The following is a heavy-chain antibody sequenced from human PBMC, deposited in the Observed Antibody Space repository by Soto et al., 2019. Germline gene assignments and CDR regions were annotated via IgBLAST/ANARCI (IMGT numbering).Heavy chain of an antibody. CDR1: GGTFSSYT. CDR3: AKEKYNWNGGNGMDV. CDR2: IIPILGIA. Sequence: QVQLVQSGAEVKKPGSSVKVSCKASGGTFSSYTISWVRQAPGQGLEWMGRIIPILGIANYAQKFQGRVTITADKSTSTAYMELSSLRSEDTALYYCAKEKYNWNGGNGMDVWGQGTTVTVSS. V-gene: IGHV1-69*08. J-gene: IGHJ6*02. D-gene: IGHD1-20*01.